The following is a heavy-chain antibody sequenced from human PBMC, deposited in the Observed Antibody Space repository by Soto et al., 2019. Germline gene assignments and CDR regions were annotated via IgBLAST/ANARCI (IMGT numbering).Heavy chain of an antibody. J-gene: IGHJ4*02. CDR3: ARGLSGGSSWYEFDS. D-gene: IGHD6-13*01. Sequence: SETLSLTCTVSGDSIRTSYWSWIRQSPGKGLEWIGYIHYTGSTNSNPSLKSRVTISADTSKNQFSLKVASVTSADTAVYYCARGLSGGSSWYEFDSWGQGTLVTVSS. CDR1: GDSIRTSY. V-gene: IGHV4-59*01. CDR2: IHYTGST.